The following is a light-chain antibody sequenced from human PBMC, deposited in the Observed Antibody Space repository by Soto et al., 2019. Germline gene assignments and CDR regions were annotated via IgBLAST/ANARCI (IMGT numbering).Light chain of an antibody. V-gene: IGLV2-14*01. CDR1: SSDGGGYSY. CDR3: SSYTSSSLYV. CDR2: DVS. Sequence: QSALTQPASVSGSPGQSITISCTGTSSDGGGYSYVSWYQQPPGKAPKLMIYDVSDRPSGDSNRFSGSKSGNTASLTISGLQADDEADYYCSSYTSSSLYVFGTGTKVNVL. J-gene: IGLJ1*01.